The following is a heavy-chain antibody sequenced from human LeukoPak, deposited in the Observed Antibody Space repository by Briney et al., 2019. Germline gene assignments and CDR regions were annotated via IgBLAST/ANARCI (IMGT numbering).Heavy chain of an antibody. Sequence: SETLSLTCTVSGGSISSGSYYWSWIRQPAGKGLEWIGRIYTSGSTNYNPSLKSRVIISVDTSKNQFSLKLSSVTAADTAVYYCARANGQSDFDYWGQGTLVTVSS. CDR1: GGSISSGSYY. D-gene: IGHD2-8*01. CDR3: ARANGQSDFDY. J-gene: IGHJ4*02. CDR2: IYTSGST. V-gene: IGHV4-61*02.